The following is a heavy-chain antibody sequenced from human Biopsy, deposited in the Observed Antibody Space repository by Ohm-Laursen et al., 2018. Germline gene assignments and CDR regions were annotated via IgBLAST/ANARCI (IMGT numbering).Heavy chain of an antibody. D-gene: IGHD3-10*01. CDR1: GFIFSTYV. V-gene: IGHV3-30*03. Sequence: SLRLSCAAAGFIFSTYVMHWVRQAPGEGLEWVALISYDGSNIHYAVSVKGRFTISRDNSKNTLYLQMNSLRAEDTAIYSCAGNYGDYYFDFWGRGTLVTVSS. J-gene: IGHJ4*02. CDR2: ISYDGSNI. CDR3: AGNYGDYYFDF.